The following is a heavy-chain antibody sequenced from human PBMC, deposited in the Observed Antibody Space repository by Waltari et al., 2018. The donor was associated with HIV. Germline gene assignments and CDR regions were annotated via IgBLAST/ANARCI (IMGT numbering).Heavy chain of an antibody. J-gene: IGHJ2*01. V-gene: IGHV3-9*01. Sequence: EVQLVESGGGWVQPGRSLRTSCAASGFLFADYARHWVRQAPGKGLEWVSGISWNSGSIGYADSVKGRVTISRDNAKNSLYLQMNSLRAEDTALYYCAKGQTLYWYFDLWGRGTLVTVSS. CDR1: GFLFADYA. CDR2: ISWNSGSI. CDR3: AKGQTLYWYFDL.